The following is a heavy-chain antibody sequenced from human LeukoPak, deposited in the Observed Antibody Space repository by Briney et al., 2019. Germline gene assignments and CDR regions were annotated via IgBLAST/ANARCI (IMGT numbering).Heavy chain of an antibody. CDR1: GYTFTSYG. CDR2: FDPEDGET. CDR3: ATDRAYSSSWAPRGDY. J-gene: IGHJ4*02. V-gene: IGHV1-24*01. D-gene: IGHD6-13*01. Sequence: ASVKVSCKASGYTFTSYGISWVRQAPGQGLEWMGGFDPEDGETIYVQKFQGRVTMTEDTSTDTAYMELSSLRSEDTAVYYCATDRAYSSSWAPRGDYWGQGTLVTVSS.